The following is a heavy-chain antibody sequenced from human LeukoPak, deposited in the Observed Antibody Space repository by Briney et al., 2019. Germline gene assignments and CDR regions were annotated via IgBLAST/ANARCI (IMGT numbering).Heavy chain of an antibody. CDR3: ARDSRILTGYNALDYYGMDV. V-gene: IGHV4-59*12. Sequence: SETLSLTCTVSGGSISGTYYWSWIRQPPGKGLEWIGYIYYTGTTDSNPSLKSRVTISLDTSKNQFSLKLSSVTAADTAVYYCARDSRILTGYNALDYYGMDVWGQGTTVTVSS. D-gene: IGHD3-9*01. CDR1: GGSISGTYY. J-gene: IGHJ6*02. CDR2: IYYTGTT.